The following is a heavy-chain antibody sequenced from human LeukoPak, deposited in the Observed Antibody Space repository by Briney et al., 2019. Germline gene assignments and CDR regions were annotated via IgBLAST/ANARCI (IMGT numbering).Heavy chain of an antibody. D-gene: IGHD3-16*01. CDR2: MNLNSGNT. V-gene: IGHV1-8*01. Sequence: ASVKVSCKASGYTFTSYDINWVRQATGQGLEWMGWMNLNSGNTGYAQKFQGRVTMTRNTSISTAYMELSSLRSEDTAVYYCARDQGDGLLFDYWGQGTLVTVSS. CDR3: ARDQGDGLLFDY. J-gene: IGHJ4*02. CDR1: GYTFTSYD.